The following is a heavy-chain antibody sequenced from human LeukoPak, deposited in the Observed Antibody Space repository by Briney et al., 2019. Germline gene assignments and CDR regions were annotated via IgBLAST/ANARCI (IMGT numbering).Heavy chain of an antibody. CDR2: IWYDGSNK. Sequence: GGSLSLSCAASGFTFSNYGMHWVRQAPGKGLEWVAVIWYDGSNKYYADSVKGRFTISRDNAENSLYLQMNSLRAEDTAVYYCARDRGLIAAAANALDYWGQGTLVTVSS. CDR3: ARDRGLIAAAANALDY. D-gene: IGHD6-13*01. J-gene: IGHJ4*02. CDR1: GFTFSNYG. V-gene: IGHV3-33*01.